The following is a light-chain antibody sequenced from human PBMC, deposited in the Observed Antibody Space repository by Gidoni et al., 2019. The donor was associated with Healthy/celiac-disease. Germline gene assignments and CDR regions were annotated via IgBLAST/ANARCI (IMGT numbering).Light chain of an antibody. CDR2: KDS. J-gene: IGLJ2*01. CDR3: QSADSSGTYVV. Sequence: YELTQPPSVSVSPGQTARITCSGDALSKQYAYWYQQKPGQAPVLVIYKDSERPSGIPERFSGSSSGTTVTLTISGVQAEDEADYYCQSADSSGTYVVFGGGTKLTVL. CDR1: ALSKQY. V-gene: IGLV3-25*02.